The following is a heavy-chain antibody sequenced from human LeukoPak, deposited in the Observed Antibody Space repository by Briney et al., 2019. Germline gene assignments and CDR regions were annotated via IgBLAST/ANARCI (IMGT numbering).Heavy chain of an antibody. Sequence: ASVKVSCKASGYTFTSYYMHWVRQAPGQGLEWMGIINPSGGSTSYAQKFRGRVTMTRDMSTSTVYMELSSLRSEDTAVYYCAREGDDYVWGSYRYDYWGQGTLVTVSS. CDR3: AREGDDYVWGSYRYDY. CDR1: GYTFTSYY. CDR2: INPSGGST. V-gene: IGHV1-46*01. J-gene: IGHJ4*02. D-gene: IGHD3-16*02.